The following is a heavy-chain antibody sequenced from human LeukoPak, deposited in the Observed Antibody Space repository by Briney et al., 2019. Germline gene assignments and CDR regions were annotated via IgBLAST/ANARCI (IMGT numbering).Heavy chain of an antibody. CDR2: ISSSSSYI. Sequence: GGSLRLSCAASGFTFSSYSMTWVRQAPGTGLEWVSSISSSSSYIYYADSVKGRFTISRDNAKNSLYLQMDSLRAEDTAVYYCARDDLGYCSGGSCFAFDYWGQGTLVTVSS. V-gene: IGHV3-21*01. J-gene: IGHJ4*02. CDR3: ARDDLGYCSGGSCFAFDY. D-gene: IGHD2-15*01. CDR1: GFTFSSYS.